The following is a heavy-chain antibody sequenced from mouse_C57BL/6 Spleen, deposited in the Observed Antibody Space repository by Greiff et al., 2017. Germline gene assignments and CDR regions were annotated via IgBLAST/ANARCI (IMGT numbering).Heavy chain of an antibody. CDR2: INPYNGGT. V-gene: IGHV1-19*01. D-gene: IGHD4-1*01. CDR3: ASLDWDVGFAY. CDR1: GYTFTDYY. J-gene: IGHJ3*01. Sequence: VQLQQSGPVLVKPGASVKMSCKASGYTFTDYYMNWVKQSHGKSLEWIGVINPYNGGTSYNQKFKGKATLTVDKSSSTAYMELNSLTSEDSAVYYCASLDWDVGFAYWGQGTLVTVSA.